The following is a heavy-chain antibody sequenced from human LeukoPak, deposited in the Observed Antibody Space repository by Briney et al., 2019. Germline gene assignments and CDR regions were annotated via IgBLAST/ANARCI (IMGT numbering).Heavy chain of an antibody. V-gene: IGHV4-59*01. CDR3: ARNSPALYYDY. Sequence: SETLSLTCTVSGGSISSYYWSWIRQPPGKGLEWIGYIYYSGSTNYNPSLKSRVTISVDTSKNQFSLKLSSVNAADTAVYYCARNSPALYYDYWGQGTLVTVSS. CDR1: GGSISSYY. D-gene: IGHD2-21*01. CDR2: IYYSGST. J-gene: IGHJ4*02.